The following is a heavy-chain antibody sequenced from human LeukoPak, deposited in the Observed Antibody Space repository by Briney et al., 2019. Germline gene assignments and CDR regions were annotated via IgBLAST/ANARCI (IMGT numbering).Heavy chain of an antibody. V-gene: IGHV4-59*08. D-gene: IGHD1-26*01. CDR3: ARHAIYSGGYSYWFDP. CDR2: IYNTEYT. J-gene: IGHJ5*02. Sequence: PSETLSLTCTVSGGSISSYYWSWVRQPPGKGLEWIAYIYNTEYTNSTPSLKSRASISVDTSKTLCSLRLSSVTAADTAVYYCARHAIYSGGYSYWFDPWGLGTLVTVSS. CDR1: GGSISSYY.